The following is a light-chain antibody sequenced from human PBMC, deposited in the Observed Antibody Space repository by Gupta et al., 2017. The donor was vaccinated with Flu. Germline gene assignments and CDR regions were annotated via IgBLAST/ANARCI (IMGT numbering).Light chain of an antibody. CDR1: KSINNW. CDR2: QAS. V-gene: IGKV1-5*03. CDR3: HQYSSYAHCT. J-gene: IGKJ2*02. Sequence: STGYASVENRGTSTCGARKSINNWLAWYKQKPGKAPKLLIYQASSGATGVPSRLSGSGSGTEXTLTISXLQEDDFAAYYCHQYSSYAHCTFGXGTKVEIK.